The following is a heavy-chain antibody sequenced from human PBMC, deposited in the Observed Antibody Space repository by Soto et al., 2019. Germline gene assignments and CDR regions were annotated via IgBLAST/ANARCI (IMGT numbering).Heavy chain of an antibody. CDR3: ARGYCSGGSCYGTFDY. D-gene: IGHD2-15*01. CDR2: IIPIFGTA. CDR1: GGTFSSYA. V-gene: IGHV1-69*01. Sequence: QVQLVQSGAEVKKPGSSVKVSCKASGGTFSSYAISWVRQAPGHGLEWMGGIIPIFGTANYAQKFQGRVTITADESTSTAYMELSSLRSEDTAVYYCARGYCSGGSCYGTFDYWGQGTLVTVSS. J-gene: IGHJ4*02.